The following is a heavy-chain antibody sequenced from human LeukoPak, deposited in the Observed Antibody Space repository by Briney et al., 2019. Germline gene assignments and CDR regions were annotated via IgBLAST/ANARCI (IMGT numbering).Heavy chain of an antibody. CDR2: ISSSGSTI. CDR3: ASRTGTTSFYYYYYYMDV. V-gene: IGHV3-11*04. Sequence: GGSLRLSCAASGFTFSDYYMSWIRQAPGKGLEWVSYISSSGSTIYYADSVKGRFTISRDNAKNSLYLQMNSLRAEDTAVYYCASRTGTTSFYYYYYYMDVWGKGTTVTISS. CDR1: GFTFSDYY. D-gene: IGHD1-1*01. J-gene: IGHJ6*03.